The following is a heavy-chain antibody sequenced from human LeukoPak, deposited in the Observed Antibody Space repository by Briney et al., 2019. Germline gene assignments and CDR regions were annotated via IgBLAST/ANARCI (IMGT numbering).Heavy chain of an antibody. CDR1: GYTLTELS. J-gene: IGHJ4*02. D-gene: IGHD6-19*01. Sequence: ASVNVSCKVSGYTLTELSMHWVRQAPGKGLEWMGGFDPEDGETIYAQKFQGRVTMTEDTSTDTAYMELSSLRSEDTAVYYCATEIAVAGTNYFDYWGQGTLVTVSS. CDR3: ATEIAVAGTNYFDY. CDR2: FDPEDGET. V-gene: IGHV1-24*01.